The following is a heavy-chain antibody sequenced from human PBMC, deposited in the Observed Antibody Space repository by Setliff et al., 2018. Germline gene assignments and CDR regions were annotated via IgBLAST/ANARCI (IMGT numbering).Heavy chain of an antibody. CDR3: ARQGTAIRWFDP. CDR1: GASISSHY. CDR2: MYYTGST. Sequence: LSLTCTVSGASISSHYWSWIRQPPGKGLEWIGSMYYTGSTNYNPSLKSRATISVDTSKKQFSLRLNSVTAADTAVYYCARQGTAIRWFDPWGQGTLVTVSS. V-gene: IGHV4-59*11. D-gene: IGHD3-10*01. J-gene: IGHJ5*02.